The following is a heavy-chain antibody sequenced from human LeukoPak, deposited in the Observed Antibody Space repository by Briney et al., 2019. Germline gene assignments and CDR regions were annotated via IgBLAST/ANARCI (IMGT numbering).Heavy chain of an antibody. CDR1: GSTFSTYS. CDR3: VRGGYRGFDYEY. Sequence: GGSLRLSCAASGSTFSTYSMNWLRLAPGKGLERVSSISPDSNYKYYVDSVKGRFTISRDNAKSSLYLQMNSLRAEDTAVYYCVRGGYRGFDYEYWGQGTLVTVSS. D-gene: IGHD5-12*01. J-gene: IGHJ4*02. CDR2: ISPDSNYK. V-gene: IGHV3-21*01.